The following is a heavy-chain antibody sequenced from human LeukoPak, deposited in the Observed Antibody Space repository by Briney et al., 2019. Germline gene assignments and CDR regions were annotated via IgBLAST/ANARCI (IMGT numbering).Heavy chain of an antibody. V-gene: IGHV3-30*04. J-gene: IGHJ4*02. CDR1: GFNLRSYT. D-gene: IGHD4-17*01. CDR2: ISYDGSTK. Sequence: GGSLRLSCAASGFNLRSYTIHWVRQAPGKGLEWVTAISYDGSTKFYAYSVKGRFTISRDNSKNTLYLQMNSLRAEDTAVYYCAKDWHGDTTFDYWGQGTLVTVSS. CDR3: AKDWHGDTTFDY.